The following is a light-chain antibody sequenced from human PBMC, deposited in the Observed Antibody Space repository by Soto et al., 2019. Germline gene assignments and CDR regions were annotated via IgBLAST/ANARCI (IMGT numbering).Light chain of an antibody. CDR1: QSISSW. J-gene: IGKJ1*01. CDR2: DAS. V-gene: IGKV1-5*01. Sequence: DIQMTQSPSTLSASVGDRVTITCRASQSISSWLAWYQQKPGKAPKLLIYDASSLESGVPSRFSDRGSGTEFTITISSLQPDDFATYYCQQDNSYPWTVGQGNKVEIK. CDR3: QQDNSYPWT.